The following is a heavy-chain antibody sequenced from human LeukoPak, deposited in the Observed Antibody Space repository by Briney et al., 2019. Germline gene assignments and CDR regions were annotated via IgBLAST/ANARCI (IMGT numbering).Heavy chain of an antibody. CDR2: ISYDGSNK. D-gene: IGHD5-18*01. V-gene: IGHV3-30-3*01. CDR1: GFTFSSYA. Sequence: GRSLRLSCAASGFTFSSYAMHWVRQAPGKGLEWVAVISYDGSNKYYADSVKGRFTISRDNPKNTLYLQMNSLRAEDTAVYYCARDLRGYSYGPDYWGQGTLVTVSS. J-gene: IGHJ4*02. CDR3: ARDLRGYSYGPDY.